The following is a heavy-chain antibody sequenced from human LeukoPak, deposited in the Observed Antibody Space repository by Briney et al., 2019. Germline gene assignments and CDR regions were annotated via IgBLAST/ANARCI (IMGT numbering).Heavy chain of an antibody. CDR3: ARDVYNMGDY. D-gene: IGHD1-1*01. J-gene: IGHJ4*02. CDR2: IKQDGREK. CDR1: GFTFSNYW. V-gene: IGHV3-7*01. Sequence: GGSLRLSCVASGFTFSNYWMSWVRQAPGKGLEWVANIKQDGREKYYVDSVKGRFTISRDNAKNSLYLQMNSLRAEDTAVYYCARDVYNMGDYWGQGTLVTVSS.